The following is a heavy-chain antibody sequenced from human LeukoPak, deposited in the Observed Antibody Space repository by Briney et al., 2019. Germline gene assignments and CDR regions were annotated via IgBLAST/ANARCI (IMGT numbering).Heavy chain of an antibody. V-gene: IGHV3-74*01. D-gene: IGHD6-19*01. J-gene: IGHJ4*02. CDR2: INTDGTVT. Sequence: PGGSLRLSCAASGFSFSKDWMLWVRQAPGKGLESVSRINTDGTVTTYADSVKGRFTVSRDNADNTVVLQMNSVRDEDTAVYYCATKQWLAPPPDSWGQGTPVTVSS. CDR1: GFSFSKDW. CDR3: ATKQWLAPPPDS.